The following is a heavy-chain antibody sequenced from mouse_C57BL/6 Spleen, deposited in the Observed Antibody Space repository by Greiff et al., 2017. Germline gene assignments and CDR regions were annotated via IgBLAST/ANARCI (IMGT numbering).Heavy chain of an antibody. CDR2: ISYDGSN. V-gene: IGHV3-6*01. D-gene: IGHD2-1*01. CDR3: ARDDYGNYEGFAY. J-gene: IGHJ3*01. CDR1: GYSITSGYY. Sequence: EVHLVESGPGLVKPSQSLSLTCSVTGYSITSGYYWNWIRQFPGNKLEWMGYISYDGSNNYNPSLKNRISITRDTSKNQFFLKLNSVTTEDTATYYCARDDYGNYEGFAYWGQGTLVTVSA.